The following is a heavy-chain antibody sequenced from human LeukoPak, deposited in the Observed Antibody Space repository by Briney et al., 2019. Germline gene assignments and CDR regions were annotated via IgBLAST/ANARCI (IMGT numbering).Heavy chain of an antibody. CDR3: ARDYSSGWYCDY. J-gene: IGHJ4*02. CDR2: INPNSGGT. V-gene: IGHV1-2*06. Sequence: ASVKVSCKASGYTFTSYGISWVRQAPGQGLEWMGRINPNSGGTNYAQKFQGRVTMTRDTSISTAYMELSRLRSDDTAVYYCARDYSSGWYCDYWGQGTLVTVSS. D-gene: IGHD6-19*01. CDR1: GYTFTSYG.